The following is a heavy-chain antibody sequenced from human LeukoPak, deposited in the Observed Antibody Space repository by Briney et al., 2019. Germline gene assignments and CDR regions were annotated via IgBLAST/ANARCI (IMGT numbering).Heavy chain of an antibody. CDR2: ISGGSNKI. CDR3: ARDTTTYCSSTSCYRKFSWFDP. CDR1: TFTFSSYS. V-gene: IGHV3-48*04. Sequence: PGGSLRLSCTASTFTFSSYSMNWVRQAPGKGLEWVSHISGGSNKIYYADSVKGRFTISRDNAKNSLYLQMNTLRAEHTAVYYCARDTTTYCSSTSCYRKFSWFDPWGQGTLVTVSS. J-gene: IGHJ5*02. D-gene: IGHD2-2*01.